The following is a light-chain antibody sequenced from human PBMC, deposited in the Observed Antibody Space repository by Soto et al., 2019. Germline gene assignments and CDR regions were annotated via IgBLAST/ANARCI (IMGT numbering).Light chain of an antibody. CDR1: SSDVCGYNY. Sequence: QSALTQPASVSGSPGQSITISCTGTSSDVCGYNYVSWYQQHPGKAPKLMIYEVSNRPSGVSNRFSGSKSGNTASLTISGLQAEDEADYYCSSYTRSSTHWVFGGGTKLTVL. J-gene: IGLJ3*02. V-gene: IGLV2-14*01. CDR3: SSYTRSSTHWV. CDR2: EVS.